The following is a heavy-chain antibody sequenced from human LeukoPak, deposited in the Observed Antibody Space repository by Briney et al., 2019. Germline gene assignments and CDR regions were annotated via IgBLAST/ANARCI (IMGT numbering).Heavy chain of an antibody. D-gene: IGHD6-13*01. CDR3: ARQYSSSWYGGVWFVY. J-gene: IGHJ4*02. Sequence: PGRSLRLSCAASGFTFSSYAMHWVRQAPGKGLEWVAVISYDGSNKYYADPVKGRFTISRDNSKNTLYLQMNSLRAEDTAVYYCARQYSSSWYGGVWFVYWGQGTLVTVSS. CDR2: ISYDGSNK. CDR1: GFTFSSYA. V-gene: IGHV3-30*01.